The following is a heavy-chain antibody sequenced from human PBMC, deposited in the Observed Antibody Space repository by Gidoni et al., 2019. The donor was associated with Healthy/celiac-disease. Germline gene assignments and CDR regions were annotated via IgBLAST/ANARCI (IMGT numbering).Heavy chain of an antibody. CDR1: GYSFTTYW. Sequence: EVQLVQSGAEVKKPGESLKISCKGSGYSFTTYWIGWGRQMRGKGLEWMVIIYPGYSDTIYSPSFQGQVTISADKSINTAYLQWSSLKASDTAMYYCARQHGRDSSGYYTGPLDAFAIWGQGTMVTVSS. V-gene: IGHV5-51*01. J-gene: IGHJ3*02. CDR2: IYPGYSDT. CDR3: ARQHGRDSSGYYTGPLDAFAI. D-gene: IGHD3-22*01.